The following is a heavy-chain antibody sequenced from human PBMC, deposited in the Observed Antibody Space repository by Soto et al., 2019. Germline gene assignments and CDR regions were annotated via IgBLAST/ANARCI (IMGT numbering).Heavy chain of an antibody. D-gene: IGHD3-22*01. CDR2: IWYDGSNK. CDR3: ARERRSSSDSSGNPPPDY. J-gene: IGHJ4*02. Sequence: GGSLRLSCAASGFTFSSYGMHWVRQAPGKGLEWVAVIWYDGSNKYYADSVKGRFTISRDNSKNTLYLQMNSLRAEDTAVYYRARERRSSSDSSGNPPPDYWGQGTLVTVSS. CDR1: GFTFSSYG. V-gene: IGHV3-33*01.